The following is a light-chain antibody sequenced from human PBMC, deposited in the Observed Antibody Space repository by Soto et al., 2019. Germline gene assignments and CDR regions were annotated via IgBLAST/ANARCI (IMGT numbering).Light chain of an antibody. J-gene: IGKJ5*01. Sequence: EIVMTQSPANLSESPGERATLSCRASQSISNKVGCYQQKPGQAPRLLIYGASTRATGVPPRFSGCKCVTEFTLTNTGLQSEDFAVYYCQQYNIWSSITFGRGTRVEIK. CDR1: QSISNK. V-gene: IGKV3-15*01. CDR3: QQYNIWSSIT. CDR2: GAS.